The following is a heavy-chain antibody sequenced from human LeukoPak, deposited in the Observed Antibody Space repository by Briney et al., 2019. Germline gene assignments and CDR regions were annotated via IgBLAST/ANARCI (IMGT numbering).Heavy chain of an antibody. Sequence: SQTLSLTCAISGDSVSSNSAAWNWIRQSPSRGLEWLVRTYYRSKWYNDYAVSVKSRITINPDTSKDQFSLQLNAVTPEDTAVYYCARGRVAYYYDSSGYPYDYWGQGTLVTVSS. V-gene: IGHV6-1*01. CDR3: ARGRVAYYYDSSGYPYDY. CDR1: GDSVSSNSAA. J-gene: IGHJ4*02. D-gene: IGHD3-22*01. CDR2: TYYRSKWYN.